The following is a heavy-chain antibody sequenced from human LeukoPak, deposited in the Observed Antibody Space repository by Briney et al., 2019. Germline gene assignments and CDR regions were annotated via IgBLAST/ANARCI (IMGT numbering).Heavy chain of an antibody. CDR3: ATTTEGYCSSASCFGFPYSHYMDV. CDR1: GDSISSYY. CDR2: IYDSGST. V-gene: IGHV4-59*01. J-gene: IGHJ6*03. Sequence: PSETLSLTCTVSGDSISSYYWSWIRQSPGEGLEWSGYIYDSGSTNYNPSLKSRVTISVDTSKNQFSLKLSPVTAADTAVYYCATTTEGYCSSASCFGFPYSHYMDVWGKGTTVTISS. D-gene: IGHD2-2*01.